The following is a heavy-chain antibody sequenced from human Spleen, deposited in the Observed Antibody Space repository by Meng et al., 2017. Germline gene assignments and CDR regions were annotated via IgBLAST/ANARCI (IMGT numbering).Heavy chain of an antibody. J-gene: IGHJ1*01. CDR1: GFAFRTYA. D-gene: IGHD1-26*01. V-gene: IGHV3-23*01. CDR3: AKGVGANAPEYFQN. Sequence: GESLKISCVASGFAFRTYAMSWVRQAPGRGLEWVSGISGSGGSTEIADSVRGRFTISRDNSKNTLYLEMNSLRADDTAVYYCAKGVGANAPEYFQNWGQGTLVTVSS. CDR2: ISGSGGST.